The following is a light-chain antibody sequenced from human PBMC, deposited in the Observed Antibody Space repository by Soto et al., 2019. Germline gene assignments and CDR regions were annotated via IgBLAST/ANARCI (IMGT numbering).Light chain of an antibody. CDR1: QGISSY. Sequence: DIPLTQSPSFLSASVGDRVTITCRASQGISSYLAWYQQKPGKAPKLLIYAASTLQSGVPSRFSGSGSGTEFTLTISSLQPEDFATYYCQQLNSYPRTFGGGTKVDIQ. V-gene: IGKV1-9*01. CDR3: QQLNSYPRT. J-gene: IGKJ4*01. CDR2: AAS.